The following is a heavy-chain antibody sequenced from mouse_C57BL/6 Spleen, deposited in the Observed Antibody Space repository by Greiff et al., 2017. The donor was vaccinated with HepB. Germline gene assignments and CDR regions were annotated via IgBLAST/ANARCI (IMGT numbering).Heavy chain of an antibody. D-gene: IGHD1-1*01. V-gene: IGHV5-17*01. CDR1: GFTFSDYG. Sequence: EVKVVESGGGLVKPGGSLKLSCAASGFTFSDYGMHWVRQAPEKGLEWVAYISSGSSTIYYADTVKGRFTISRDNAKNTLFLQMTSLRSEDTAMYYCARPGTVVAMDYWGQGTSVTVSS. J-gene: IGHJ4*01. CDR2: ISSGSSTI. CDR3: ARPGTVVAMDY.